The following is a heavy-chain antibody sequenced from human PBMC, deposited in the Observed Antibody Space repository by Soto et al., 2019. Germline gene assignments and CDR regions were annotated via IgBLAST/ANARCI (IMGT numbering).Heavy chain of an antibody. D-gene: IGHD2-2*03. J-gene: IGHJ6*03. CDR3: PRLDIVVGKYYYYMDV. CDR2: IYYSGST. V-gene: IGHV4-59*08. Sequence: SETLSVTCTISGGSISSYYWSWIRQPPGKGLEWIGYIYYSGSTNYNPSLKSRVTISVDTSKNQFSLKLSSVTAADSAVYYCPRLDIVVGKYYYYMDVWGKGTTVTVSS. CDR1: GGSISSYY.